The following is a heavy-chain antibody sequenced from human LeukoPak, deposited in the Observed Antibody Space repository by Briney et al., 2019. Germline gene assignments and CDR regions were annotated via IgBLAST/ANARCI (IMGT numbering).Heavy chain of an antibody. CDR1: GFTFSTYA. CDR2: ISDSGDAT. Sequence: GGSLRLSCAASGFTFSTYAMSWVRQAPGKGLEWVSAISDSGDATHYADSVKGRFTISRDNSKNTLSLQMNSLRAEDTAVYFCAKRRWPRGGYSDSWGQGTLVTVSS. V-gene: IGHV3-23*01. J-gene: IGHJ4*02. CDR3: AKRRWPRGGYSDS. D-gene: IGHD4-23*01.